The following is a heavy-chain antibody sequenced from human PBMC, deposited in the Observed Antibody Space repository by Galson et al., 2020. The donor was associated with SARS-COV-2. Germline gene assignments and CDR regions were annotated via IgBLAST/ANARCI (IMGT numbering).Heavy chain of an antibody. CDR3: ARDGQTSSGWAFDY. CDR2: IFFDGSDK. D-gene: IGHD6-19*01. Sequence: GESLKISCAASGFTFSSHAMHWVRQAPGKGLEWVAQIFFDGSDKYYGDSAKGRFTISRDSSKNTVYLQMNNLRADDTAVYYCARDGQTSSGWAFDYWGQGTLVTVSS. CDR1: GFTFSSHA. V-gene: IGHV3-33*01. J-gene: IGHJ4*02.